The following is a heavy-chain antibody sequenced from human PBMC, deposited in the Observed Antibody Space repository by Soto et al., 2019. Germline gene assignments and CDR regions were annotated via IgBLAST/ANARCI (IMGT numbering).Heavy chain of an antibody. CDR3: ASSIAVAGYFDY. CDR2: ISGSGGST. V-gene: IGHV3-23*01. D-gene: IGHD6-19*01. J-gene: IGHJ4*02. CDR1: GFTFSSYA. Sequence: GGSLRLSCAASGFTFSSYAMSWVRQAPGKGLEWVSAISGSGGSTYYADSVKGRFTISRDNSKNTLYLQMNSLRAEDTAVYYCASSIAVAGYFDYWGQGTLVTVS.